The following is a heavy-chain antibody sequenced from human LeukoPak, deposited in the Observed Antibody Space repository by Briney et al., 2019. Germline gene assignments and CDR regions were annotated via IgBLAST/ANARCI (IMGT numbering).Heavy chain of an antibody. V-gene: IGHV4-39*01. CDR1: GGSISSSSYY. J-gene: IGHJ5*02. D-gene: IGHD1-1*01. Sequence: SETLSLTCTVSGGSISSSSYYWGWIRQPPGKGLEWIGSIYYSGSTYYNPSLKSRVTISVDTSKNQFSLKLSSVTAADTAVYYCARSRMWGTRLNWFDPWGQGTLVTVSS. CDR2: IYYSGST. CDR3: ARSRMWGTRLNWFDP.